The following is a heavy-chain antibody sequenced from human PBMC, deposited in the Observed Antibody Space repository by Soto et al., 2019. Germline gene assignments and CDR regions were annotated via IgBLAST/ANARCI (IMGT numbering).Heavy chain of an antibody. CDR3: AKASRKQLVRYYYYGMDV. V-gene: IGHV3-30*18. CDR2: ISYDGSNK. D-gene: IGHD6-13*01. CDR1: GFTFSSYG. J-gene: IGHJ6*02. Sequence: GGSLRLSCAASGFTFSSYGMHWVRQAPGKGLEWVAVISYDGSNKYYADSVKGRFTISRDKSKNTLYLQMNSLRAEDTAVYYCAKASRKQLVRYYYYGMDVWGQGTTVTVSS.